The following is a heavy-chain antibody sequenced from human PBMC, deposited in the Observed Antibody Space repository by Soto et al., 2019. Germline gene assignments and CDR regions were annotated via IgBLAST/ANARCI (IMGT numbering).Heavy chain of an antibody. CDR3: AHKATAILTARVFDY. CDR1: GFSLSTSGVG. Sequence: QITLKESGPTLVNPTQTLTLTCTFSGFSLSTSGVGVGWIRQPPGKALEWLAVIYWDDDNRYSPSLRSRLTLTKDTSKNQVVLTMTNMDPEDTATYCCAHKATAILTARVFDYWGQGLLVTVSS. CDR2: IYWDDDN. V-gene: IGHV2-5*02. J-gene: IGHJ4*02. D-gene: IGHD2-21*02.